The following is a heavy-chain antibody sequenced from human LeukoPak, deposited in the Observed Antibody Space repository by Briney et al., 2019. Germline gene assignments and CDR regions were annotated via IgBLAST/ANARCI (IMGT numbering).Heavy chain of an antibody. J-gene: IGHJ4*02. CDR2: ISPTGSTT. D-gene: IGHD6-6*01. V-gene: IGHV3-74*01. CDR3: ARGPNSNWSGLDF. Sequence: PGGSLRLSCTASGFSFSGHWMHRARQLPGKGLVWVSRISPTGSTTSYADSVKGRFTVSRDDAKNTLYLQVNNLRAEDTAVYYCARGPNSNWSGLDFWGQGTLLTVSS. CDR1: GFSFSGHW.